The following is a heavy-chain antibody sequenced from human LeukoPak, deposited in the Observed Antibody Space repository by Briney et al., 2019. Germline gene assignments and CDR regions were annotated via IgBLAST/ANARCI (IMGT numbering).Heavy chain of an antibody. CDR3: AKDRGELTY. CDR1: GFTFSSYA. J-gene: IGHJ4*02. V-gene: IGHV3-23*01. CDR2: ISGSGGST. D-gene: IGHD1-26*01. Sequence: PEGSLRLSCAASGFTFSSYAMSWVRQAPGKGLEWVAAISGSGGSTYYADSVKGRFTISRDNSKNTLYLQMSSLRAEDTAVYYCAKDRGELTYWGQGTLVTVSS.